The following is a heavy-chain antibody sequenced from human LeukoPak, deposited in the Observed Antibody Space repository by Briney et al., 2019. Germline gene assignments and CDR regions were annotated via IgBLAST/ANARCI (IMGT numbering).Heavy chain of an antibody. CDR3: ARVGDYGDYDSDY. V-gene: IGHV1-69*13. CDR1: GGTFSSYA. CDR2: IIPIFGTA. D-gene: IGHD4-17*01. J-gene: IGHJ4*02. Sequence: ASVKVSCKASGGTFSSYAISWVRQAPGQGLEWMGGIIPIFGTANYAQKFQGRVTITADESTSTAYMELSSLRSEDTAVYYCARVGDYGDYDSDYWGQGTLVTVSS.